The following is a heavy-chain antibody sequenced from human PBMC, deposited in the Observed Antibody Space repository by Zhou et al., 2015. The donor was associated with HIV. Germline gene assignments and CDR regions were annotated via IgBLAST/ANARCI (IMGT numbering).Heavy chain of an antibody. CDR2: IVVGSGNT. Sequence: QMQLVQSGPEVKKPGTSVKVSCKTSGFTFTSSAVQWVRQARGQRLEWIGWIVVGSGNTNYAQKFQERVTITRDMSTSTAYMELSSLRSEDTAVYYCARRAHGGNSPFVYWGQGTLVTVSS. CDR1: GFTFTSSA. D-gene: IGHD4-23*01. CDR3: ARRAHGGNSPFVY. J-gene: IGHJ4*02. V-gene: IGHV1-58*01.